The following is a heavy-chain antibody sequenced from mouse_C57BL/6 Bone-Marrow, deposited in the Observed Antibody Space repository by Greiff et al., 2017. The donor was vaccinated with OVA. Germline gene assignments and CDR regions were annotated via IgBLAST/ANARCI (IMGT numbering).Heavy chain of an antibody. J-gene: IGHJ3*01. V-gene: IGHV10-1*01. CDR3: VRLSRAY. CDR2: IRSKSNNYAT. CDR1: GFSFNTYA. Sequence: EVKLMESGGGLVQPKGSLKLSCAASGFSFNTYAMNWVRQAPGKGLEWVARIRSKSNNYATYYADSVKDRFTISRDDSESMLYLQMNNLKTEDTAMYYCVRLSRAYWGQGTLVTVSA.